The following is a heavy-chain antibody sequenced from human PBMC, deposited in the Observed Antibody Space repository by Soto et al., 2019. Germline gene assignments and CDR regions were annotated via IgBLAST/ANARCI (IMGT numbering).Heavy chain of an antibody. CDR1: GFTFSSYA. CDR3: ARDQVDGRIRSNYYGMDV. CDR2: ISYDGSNK. Sequence: GGSLRLSCAASGFTFSSYAMHWVRQAPGKGLEWVAVISYDGSNKYYADSVKGRFTISRDNSKNTLYLQMNSLRAEDTAVYYCARDQVDGRIRSNYYGMDVWGQGTTVTVSS. J-gene: IGHJ6*02. V-gene: IGHV3-30-3*01. D-gene: IGHD1-26*01.